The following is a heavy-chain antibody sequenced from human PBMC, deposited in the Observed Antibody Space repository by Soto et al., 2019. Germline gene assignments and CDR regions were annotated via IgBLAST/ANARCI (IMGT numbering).Heavy chain of an antibody. CDR3: ARSRGATRWFDP. D-gene: IGHD1-26*01. CDR1: GGSISTYY. Sequence: KASETLSLTCTVSGGSISTYYWSWLRQPPGKGLEWIGYLYYNGSPKYNSSLESRVTISIDTSKNQFSLKLTSVTAADTAVYYCARSRGATRWFDPWGQGTLVTVSS. J-gene: IGHJ5*02. CDR2: LYYNGSP. V-gene: IGHV4-59*01.